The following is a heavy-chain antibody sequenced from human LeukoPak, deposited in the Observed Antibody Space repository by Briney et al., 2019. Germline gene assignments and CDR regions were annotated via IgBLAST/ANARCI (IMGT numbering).Heavy chain of an antibody. J-gene: IGHJ3*02. D-gene: IGHD6-19*01. CDR1: GFTFNNYW. CDR3: ARDLLRHSSGWSRLAFDI. V-gene: IGHV3-7*01. Sequence: GGSLRLSCAASGFTFNNYWMSWVRQAPGKGLEWVANINHDGSEKYYVDSVKGRFTISRDSAENSVYLQMDSLRAEDTAVYYCARDLLRHSSGWSRLAFDIWGQGTMVTVSS. CDR2: INHDGSEK.